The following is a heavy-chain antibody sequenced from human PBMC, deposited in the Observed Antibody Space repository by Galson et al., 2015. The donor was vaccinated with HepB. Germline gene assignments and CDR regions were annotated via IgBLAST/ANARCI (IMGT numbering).Heavy chain of an antibody. V-gene: IGHV3-21*01. CDR1: GFTFSSYS. CDR3: ARGVLRYFDLHDAFDI. J-gene: IGHJ3*02. Sequence: SLRLSCAASGFTFSSYSMNWVRQAPGKGLEWVSSISSSSSYIYYADSVKGRFTISRDNAKNSLYLQMNSLRAEDTAVYYCARGVLRYFDLHDAFDIWGQGTMVTVSS. CDR2: ISSSSSYI. D-gene: IGHD3-9*01.